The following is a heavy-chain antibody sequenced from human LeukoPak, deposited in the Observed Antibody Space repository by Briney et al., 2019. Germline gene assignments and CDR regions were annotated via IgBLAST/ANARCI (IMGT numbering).Heavy chain of an antibody. D-gene: IGHD5-18*01. J-gene: IGHJ4*02. V-gene: IGHV4-59*01. CDR1: GGSISSYY. CDR3: ARGQKYRNGYTVTELGSGYFDY. Sequence: SETLSLTCSVSGGSISSYYWSWIRQPPGKGLEWIGYIYYSGRTNYNPSLKSRVTISVDTSKNQFSLTLSSVTAADTAVYYCARGQKYRNGYTVTELGSGYFDYWGQGTLVTVS. CDR2: IYYSGRT.